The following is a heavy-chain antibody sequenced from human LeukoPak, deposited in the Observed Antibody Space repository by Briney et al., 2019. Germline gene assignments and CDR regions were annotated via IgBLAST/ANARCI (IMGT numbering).Heavy chain of an antibody. CDR1: GLSFSNYA. D-gene: IGHD6-19*01. Sequence: GGSLTLSCSASGLSFSNYAMHWVRQAPGKGLEYVSAISSNGGSTYYADSVKGRFTISRDNSKNTLYLKMSSLRAEDTAIYYCVKVRLAVAVYFDSWGQGTLVTVSS. J-gene: IGHJ4*02. CDR2: ISSNGGST. CDR3: VKVRLAVAVYFDS. V-gene: IGHV3-64D*09.